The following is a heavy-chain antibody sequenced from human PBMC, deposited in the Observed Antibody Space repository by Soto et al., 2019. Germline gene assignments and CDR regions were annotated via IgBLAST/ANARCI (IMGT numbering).Heavy chain of an antibody. CDR3: AKDGGADGYFGNWLDP. CDR2: IIPIFGTT. CDR1: GGTFSNYA. Sequence: QVHLVQSGAEVKKPGSSVNVSCKASGGTFSNYAITWVRQAPGQGLEWVGRIIPIFGTTNVAQKFQGRVTITADESPTTAYMELSGLRSDDTAVYYCAKDGGADGYFGNWLDPWGQGTLVTVSS. V-gene: IGHV1-69*15. D-gene: IGHD5-12*01. J-gene: IGHJ5*02.